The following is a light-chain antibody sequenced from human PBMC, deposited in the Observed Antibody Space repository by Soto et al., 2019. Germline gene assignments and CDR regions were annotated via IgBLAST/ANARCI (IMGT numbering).Light chain of an antibody. Sequence: EIVLTQSPGTLSLSPGEKATLSCGASQSVSSNYLTSYQQKPGQAPRLLIYGASSRATGIADRFSGSGSGTDFTLTISRLEPEDFAVYYCQQYGSSPFTFGPGTKVDIK. J-gene: IGKJ3*01. V-gene: IGKV3-20*01. CDR1: QSVSSNY. CDR3: QQYGSSPFT. CDR2: GAS.